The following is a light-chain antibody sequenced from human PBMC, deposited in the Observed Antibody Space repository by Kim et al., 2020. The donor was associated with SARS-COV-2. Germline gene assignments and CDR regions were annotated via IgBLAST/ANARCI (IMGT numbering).Light chain of an antibody. Sequence: AAVGDRVTITCRASQGINNYLVWYQQRPGKVAKLLIYAASTLKSGVPSRCSGSGFGTDFTLTISSLQPEDGATYYCQKYNSARWTFGRGTKVDIK. CDR1: QGINNY. J-gene: IGKJ1*01. V-gene: IGKV1-27*01. CDR3: QKYNSARWT. CDR2: AAS.